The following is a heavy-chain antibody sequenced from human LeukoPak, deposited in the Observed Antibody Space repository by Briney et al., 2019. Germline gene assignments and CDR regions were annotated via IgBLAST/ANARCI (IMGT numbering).Heavy chain of an antibody. J-gene: IGHJ4*02. CDR2: IYYSGST. Sequence: SETLSLTCTVSGASISIYYWSWIRQPPGKGLEWIGDIYYSGSTNYNPSLKSRVTISVDTSKNQFSLKLSSVTAADTAVYYCARYARRKCSGGSCYAFDYWGQGTLVTVSS. CDR1: GASISIYY. D-gene: IGHD2-15*01. V-gene: IGHV4-59*01. CDR3: ARYARRKCSGGSCYAFDY.